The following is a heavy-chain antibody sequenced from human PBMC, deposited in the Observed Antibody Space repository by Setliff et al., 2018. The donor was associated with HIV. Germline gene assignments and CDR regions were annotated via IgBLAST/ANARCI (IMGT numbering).Heavy chain of an antibody. Sequence: SVKVSCKASGGTFSSYAISWVRQAPGQGLEWMGGIIPILGIANYAQKFQGGVTITADKSTSTAYMELSSLRSEDTAVYYCARVVARGYDRGYYYYYMDVWGKGTTVTVSS. J-gene: IGHJ6*03. CDR2: IIPILGIA. D-gene: IGHD5-12*01. V-gene: IGHV1-69*10. CDR1: GGTFSSYA. CDR3: ARVVARGYDRGYYYYYMDV.